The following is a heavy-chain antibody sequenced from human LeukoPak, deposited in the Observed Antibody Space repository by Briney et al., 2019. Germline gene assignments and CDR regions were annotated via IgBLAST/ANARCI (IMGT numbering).Heavy chain of an antibody. CDR2: IIPIFGTA. Sequence: SVKVSCKASGGTFSSYAISWVRQAPGQGLEWMGRIIPIFGTANYAQKFQGRVTITTDESTSTAYMELSSLRSEDTAVYYCARGEAAAQQYNWFDPWGQGTLVTVSS. D-gene: IGHD6-13*01. CDR3: ARGEAAAQQYNWFDP. CDR1: GGTFSSYA. J-gene: IGHJ5*02. V-gene: IGHV1-69*05.